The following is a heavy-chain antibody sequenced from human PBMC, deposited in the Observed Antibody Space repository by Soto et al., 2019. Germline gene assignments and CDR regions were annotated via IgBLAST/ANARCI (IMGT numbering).Heavy chain of an antibody. V-gene: IGHV3-74*01. Sequence: GGSLRLSCAASGFAFSTYWMNWVRLVPGKGLEWVSLIYGSGSGSKYADSVKGRFTISRDNAKNTLFLQMNSLRVEDTAVYYCVRAGVWWGTRLDYWGQGILVTVSS. D-gene: IGHD1-26*01. CDR1: GFAFSTYW. J-gene: IGHJ4*02. CDR3: VRAGVWWGTRLDY. CDR2: IYGSGSGS.